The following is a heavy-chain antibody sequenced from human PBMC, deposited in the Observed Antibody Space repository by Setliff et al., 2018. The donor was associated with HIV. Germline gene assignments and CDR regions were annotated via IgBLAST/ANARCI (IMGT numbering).Heavy chain of an antibody. V-gene: IGHV3-23*01. CDR1: GFTFSNYA. J-gene: IGHJ4*02. Sequence: PGGSLRLSCVASGFTFSNYAMRWVRQAPGKGLEWVSVISGSGGYTYHADSVKGRFTISRDNSRNTVYLQMNNLKTEDTGVYYCAAPRSNLYDSTIAYWGQGTQVTVSS. CDR3: AAPRSNLYDSTIAY. CDR2: ISGSGGYT. D-gene: IGHD3-16*02.